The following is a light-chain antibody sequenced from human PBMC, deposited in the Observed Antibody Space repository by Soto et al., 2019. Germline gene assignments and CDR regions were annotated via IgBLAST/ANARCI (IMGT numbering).Light chain of an antibody. CDR3: QQSYSTPIT. J-gene: IGKJ5*01. Sequence: DIQMTHSPSSLSASMGAGVTINCRASQTILTYLNWYQQKPGKAPKVLIYAASSLRSGVPSRFSGSRSGADCTLTISSLQPEDLATYYCQQSYSTPITLGQGTRLEIK. V-gene: IGKV1-39*01. CDR1: QTILTY. CDR2: AAS.